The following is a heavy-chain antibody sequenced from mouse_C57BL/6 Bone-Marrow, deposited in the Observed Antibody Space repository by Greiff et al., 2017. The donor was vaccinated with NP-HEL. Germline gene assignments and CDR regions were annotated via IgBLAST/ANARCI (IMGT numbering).Heavy chain of an antibody. CDR2: IDPETGGT. D-gene: IGHD1-1*01. CDR3: TRPTVVRYAMDY. V-gene: IGHV1-15*01. CDR1: GYTFTDYE. J-gene: IGHJ4*01. Sequence: QVQLQQSGAELVRPGASVTLSCKASGYTFTDYEMHWVKQTPVHGLEWIGAIDPETGGTAYNQKFKGKAILTADKSSSTAYMELRSLTSEDSAVYYCTRPTVVRYAMDYWGQGTSVTVSS.